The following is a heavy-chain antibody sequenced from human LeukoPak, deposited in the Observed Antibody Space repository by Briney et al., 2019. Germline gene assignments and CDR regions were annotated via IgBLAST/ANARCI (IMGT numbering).Heavy chain of an antibody. CDR3: ARDNDQGPSQAFDI. CDR2: INSDGSST. Sequence: GGSLRLSCAASGFTFSSYWMHWVRQAPGKGLVWVSRINSDGSSTNYADAVKGRFTISRDNSKNTLYLQMNSLRAEDTAVYYCARDNDQGPSQAFDIWGQGTMVTVSS. V-gene: IGHV3-74*01. J-gene: IGHJ3*02. CDR1: GFTFSSYW.